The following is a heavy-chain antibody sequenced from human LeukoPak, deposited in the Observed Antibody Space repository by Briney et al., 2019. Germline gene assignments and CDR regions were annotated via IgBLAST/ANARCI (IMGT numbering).Heavy chain of an antibody. CDR1: GFIFSTYE. CDR3: ATYRQVQVPFEC. CDR2: ISYNGRSI. J-gene: IGHJ4*02. V-gene: IGHV3-48*03. Sequence: PGGSLRLSCAASGFIFSTYEMNWVRQAPGKGLEWLSYISYNGRSIHYADSVKGRFTISRDNAHNLLYLQMDSLRAEDTAIYYCATYRQVQVPFECWGQGTLVTVSS. D-gene: IGHD5-18*01.